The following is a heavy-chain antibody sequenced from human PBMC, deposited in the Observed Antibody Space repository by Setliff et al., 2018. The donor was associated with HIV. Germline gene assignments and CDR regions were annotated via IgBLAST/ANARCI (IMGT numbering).Heavy chain of an antibody. CDR2: VYYNGDT. CDR3: ARDKRYRFPFDS. CDR1: DFSIGATSYY. J-gene: IGHJ4*02. Sequence: TLSLTCNVLDFSIGATSYYWGWIRQPPGKGLQWIGSVYYNGDTKYNPSLGSRVTISLATSKNQFSLSLRSLSAADTAVYYCARDKRYRFPFDSWGQGTLVTVSS. V-gene: IGHV4-39*07. D-gene: IGHD2-2*02.